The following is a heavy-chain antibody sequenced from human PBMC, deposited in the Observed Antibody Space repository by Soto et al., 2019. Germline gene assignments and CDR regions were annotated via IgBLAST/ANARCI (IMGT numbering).Heavy chain of an antibody. CDR2: VIPLFDTA. J-gene: IGHJ6*02. V-gene: IGHV1-69*01. CDR3: ATGGHNDGYTFSHGMDV. D-gene: IGHD5-18*01. Sequence: QVQVVQSGAEVKKPGSSVKVSCKVSGGIFTNNAISWVRQAPGQGLEWLGGVIPLFDTAYYAQIFRGRLRISADGATTTAYTEPGGLTSANPAVYFCATGGHNDGYTFSHGMDVWGQGTTVTVS. CDR1: GGIFTNNA.